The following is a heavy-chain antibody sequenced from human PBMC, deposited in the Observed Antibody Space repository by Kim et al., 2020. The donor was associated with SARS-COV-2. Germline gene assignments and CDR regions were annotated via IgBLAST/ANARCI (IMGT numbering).Heavy chain of an antibody. CDR1: GYTFTNSW. Sequence: GESLKISCKGSGYTFTNSWIAWVRQMPGKGLESMGIIYPVDSETRYSPSFHGQLTISVDKSISTAFLQWSSLETSDTAVYYCVRQGCTTTSCHTIDYWGRGTLVTVAS. CDR3: VRQGCTTTSCHTIDY. J-gene: IGHJ4*02. D-gene: IGHD2-2*02. V-gene: IGHV5-51*01. CDR2: IYPVDSET.